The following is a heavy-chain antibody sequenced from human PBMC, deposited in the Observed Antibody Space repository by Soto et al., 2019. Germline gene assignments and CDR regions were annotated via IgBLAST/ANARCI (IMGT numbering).Heavy chain of an antibody. CDR1: GDSITSNSYF. Sequence: SETLSLTCTVSGDSITSNSYFWAWIRQPPGKGLEWIGSIYYSGTTYYNPSLKSRVTISVDRSKNQFSLKLTSVTAADSAVYYCARLGAYYQSLDPWGPGTLVTVSS. V-gene: IGHV4-39*01. CDR3: ARLGAYYQSLDP. D-gene: IGHD2-21*01. CDR2: IYYSGTT. J-gene: IGHJ5*02.